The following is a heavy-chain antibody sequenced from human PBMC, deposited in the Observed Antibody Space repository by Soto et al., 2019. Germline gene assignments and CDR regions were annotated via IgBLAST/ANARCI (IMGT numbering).Heavy chain of an antibody. V-gene: IGHV4-30-2*01. CDR2: TYNSGHP. CDR3: ARETYVDYVGYFDP. D-gene: IGHD2-21*01. J-gene: IGHJ5*02. CDR1: GDTISTGGYT. Sequence: QLQLQESGSRLVKSSETLSLTCDVSGDTISTGGYTWAWIRQPPGNAMEWIGHTYNSGHPYYNPSLNSRVIICVDRSKIHFSLKGRSVTAAETAVYYCARETYVDYVGYFDPLGQGLQVTFSA.